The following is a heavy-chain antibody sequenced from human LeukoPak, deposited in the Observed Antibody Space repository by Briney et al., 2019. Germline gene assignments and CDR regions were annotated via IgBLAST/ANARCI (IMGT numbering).Heavy chain of an antibody. V-gene: IGHV4-59*01. CDR2: IDYSGST. CDR1: GGSIGNYY. J-gene: IGHJ4*02. Sequence: SESLSLTCTVSGGSIGNYYWSWIRQPPGKGLEWIAYIDYSGSTRYNPSLKSRLTISVDPSKNQFSLKLTSVTAADSAVYYCARAALGFCHGGTCPYYFDHWGQGTLVTVSS. CDR3: ARAALGFCHGGTCPYYFDH. D-gene: IGHD2-15*01.